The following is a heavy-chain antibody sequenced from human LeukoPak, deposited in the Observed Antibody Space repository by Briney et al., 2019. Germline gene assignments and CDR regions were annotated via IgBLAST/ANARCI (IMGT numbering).Heavy chain of an antibody. V-gene: IGHV3-23*01. Sequence: GGSLRLSCVASGFTFSSYAMSWVRQAPGKGLEWISTMSASGGRTYYADSVMGRFTISKDNSKKLLYLRMNSLRAEDTAVYYCAKDREPDDDYYYYGMDAWGQGTTVIVSS. CDR2: MSASGGRT. CDR1: GFTFSSYA. J-gene: IGHJ6*02. D-gene: IGHD1-26*01. CDR3: AKDREPDDDYYYYGMDA.